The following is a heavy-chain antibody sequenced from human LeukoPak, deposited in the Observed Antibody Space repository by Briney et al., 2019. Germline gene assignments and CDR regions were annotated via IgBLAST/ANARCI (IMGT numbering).Heavy chain of an antibody. D-gene: IGHD1-26*01. J-gene: IGHJ5*02. CDR3: ARDDPLGGSYSSWFDP. CDR1: GYTFTSYG. V-gene: IGHV1-18*01. CDR2: ISAYNGNT. Sequence: EASVKVSCKASGYTFTSYGISWVRQAPGQGLEWMGWISAYNGNTNYAQKLQGRVTMTADTSTSTAYMELRSLRSDDTAVYYCARDDPLGGSYSSWFDPWGQGTLVTVSS.